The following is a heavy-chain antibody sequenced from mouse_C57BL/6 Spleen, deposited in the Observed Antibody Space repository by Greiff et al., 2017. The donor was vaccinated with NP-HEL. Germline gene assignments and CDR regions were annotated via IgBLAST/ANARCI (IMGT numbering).Heavy chain of an antibody. V-gene: IGHV1-64*01. Sequence: VQLQQPGAELVKPGASVKLSCKASGYTFTSYWMHWVKQRPGQGLEWIGMIHPNSGSTNYNEKFKSKATLTVDKSSSTAYMQLSSLTSEDSAVYYCASPYYYGSSYGWYFDVWGTGTTVTVSS. CDR3: ASPYYYGSSYGWYFDV. CDR2: IHPNSGST. CDR1: GYTFTSYW. J-gene: IGHJ1*03. D-gene: IGHD1-1*01.